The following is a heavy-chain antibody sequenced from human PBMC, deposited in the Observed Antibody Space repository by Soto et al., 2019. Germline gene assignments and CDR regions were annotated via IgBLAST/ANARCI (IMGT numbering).Heavy chain of an antibody. CDR1: GFTFSSYA. Sequence: PGGSLRLSCAASGFTFSSYAMSWVRQSPGTGLEWVSAISASDSSTNYADSVKGRFTISRDNSKNTLDLQMNSLRADDTAIYYCARSPYSGSWFDGFDIWGQGTMVTVSS. V-gene: IGHV3-23*01. J-gene: IGHJ3*02. D-gene: IGHD6-13*01. CDR2: ISASDSST. CDR3: ARSPYSGSWFDGFDI.